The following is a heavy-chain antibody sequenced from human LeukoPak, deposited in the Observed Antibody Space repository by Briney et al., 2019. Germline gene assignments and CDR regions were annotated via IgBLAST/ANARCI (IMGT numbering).Heavy chain of an antibody. CDR1: GFTFNHAW. J-gene: IGHJ6*03. D-gene: IGHD5-24*01. CDR2: IKSKTDGATT. Sequence: GGSLRLTCAASGFTFNHAWMSWVRQAPGKGLEWVGRIKSKTDGATTEYAAPVKGRFTISRDDSKNTLYLQMESMKTEDTALYYCTTDVVGRDGYAYYYYYMDVWGKGTTVTVSS. V-gene: IGHV3-15*01. CDR3: TTDVVGRDGYAYYYYYMDV.